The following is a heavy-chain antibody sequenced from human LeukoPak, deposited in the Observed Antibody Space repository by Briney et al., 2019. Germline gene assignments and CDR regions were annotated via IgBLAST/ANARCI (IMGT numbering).Heavy chain of an antibody. Sequence: PGGSLRLSCAASGFIFSSYEMNWVRQAPGKGLEWLSYISESGNTIYSADSVKGRFTISRGNAKNSLYLQMNRLRAEDTAVYYCARLSRADSGNWLDPWGQGTLVSVSS. V-gene: IGHV3-48*03. CDR3: ARLSRADSGNWLDP. CDR1: GFIFSSYE. CDR2: ISESGNTI. D-gene: IGHD3-10*01. J-gene: IGHJ5*02.